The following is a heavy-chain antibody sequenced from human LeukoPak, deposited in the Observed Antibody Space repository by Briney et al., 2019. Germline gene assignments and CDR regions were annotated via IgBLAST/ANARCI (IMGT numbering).Heavy chain of an antibody. D-gene: IGHD6-19*01. CDR1: GFTFSNYG. Sequence: PGGSLRLSCAASGFTFSNYGMHWVRQAPGKGLEWVAFIADDGTNKYYADSVRGRFTISRDNSRNTLFLRMSSLGADDTAVYYCAKDRAWLGADAFDIWGQGTLVTVSS. CDR2: IADDGTNK. J-gene: IGHJ3*02. V-gene: IGHV3-30*02. CDR3: AKDRAWLGADAFDI.